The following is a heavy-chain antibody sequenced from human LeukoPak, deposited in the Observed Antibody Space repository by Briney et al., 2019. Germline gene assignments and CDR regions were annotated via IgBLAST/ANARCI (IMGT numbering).Heavy chain of an antibody. CDR2: IRYDGSKK. CDR3: AELGITMIGGV. Sequence: GGSLRLSCAASGFIFSSYGMHWVRQAPGKGLEWVAFIRYDGSKKYNADSVKGRFTISRDNSKNTLYLQMNSLRAEDTAVYYCAELGITMIGGVWGKGTTVTISS. J-gene: IGHJ6*04. D-gene: IGHD3-10*02. CDR1: GFIFSSYG. V-gene: IGHV3-30*02.